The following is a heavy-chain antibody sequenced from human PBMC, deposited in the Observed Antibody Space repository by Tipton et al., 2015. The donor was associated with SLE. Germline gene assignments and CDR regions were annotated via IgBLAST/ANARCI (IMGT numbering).Heavy chain of an antibody. CDR2: IYYSGST. D-gene: IGHD2-8*01. CDR1: GGSISSHY. CDR3: ARHDTNYGRNWFDP. V-gene: IGHV4-59*08. Sequence: TLSLTCTVSGGSISSHYWSWIRQPPVKGLEWIGYIYYSGSTNYNPSLKSRVTISVDTSKNQFSLKLSSVTAADTAVYYCARHDTNYGRNWFDPWGQGTLVTVSS. J-gene: IGHJ5*02.